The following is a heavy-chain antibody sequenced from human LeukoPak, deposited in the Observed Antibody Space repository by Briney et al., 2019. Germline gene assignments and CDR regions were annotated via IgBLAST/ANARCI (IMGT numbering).Heavy chain of an antibody. D-gene: IGHD1-1*01. CDR3: AKDGKVWNDEIGYFDY. CDR2: ISGSGGST. V-gene: IGHV3-23*01. J-gene: IGHJ4*02. Sequence: GGSLRLSCAASGFTFSSYAMSWVRQAPGKGLEWVSAISGSGGSTYYADSVKGRFTISRDNSKNTLYLQMNSLRAEDMAVYYSAKDGKVWNDEIGYFDYWGQGTLVTVSS. CDR1: GFTFSSYA.